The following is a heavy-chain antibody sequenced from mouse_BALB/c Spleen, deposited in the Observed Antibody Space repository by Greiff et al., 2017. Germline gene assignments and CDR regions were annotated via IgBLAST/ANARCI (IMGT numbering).Heavy chain of an antibody. J-gene: IGHJ4*01. CDR3: ARGPMITTGGDY. Sequence: EVQLVESGGGLVKPGGSLKLSCAASGFTFSSYAMSWVRQTPEKRLEWVASISSGGSTYYPDSVKGRFTISRDNARNILYLQMSSLRSEDTAMYYCARGPMITTGGDYWGQGTSVTVSS. CDR1: GFTFSSYA. CDR2: ISSGGST. D-gene: IGHD2-4*01. V-gene: IGHV5-6-5*01.